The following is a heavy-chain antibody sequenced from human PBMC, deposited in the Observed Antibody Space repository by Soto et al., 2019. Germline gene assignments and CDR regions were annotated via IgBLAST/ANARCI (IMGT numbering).Heavy chain of an antibody. CDR3: AGSGYYTNYFYY. D-gene: IGHD3-22*01. CDR1: GGSISSGDYS. J-gene: IGHJ4*02. Sequence: SETLSLTCAVSGGSISSGDYSWSWIRQPPGKGLEWIGYIYHSGSTYYNPSLKNQLTISVDRSKNQFSLKLSSVTTANTAVYYCAGSGYYTNYFYYWGQENLVTISS. V-gene: IGHV4-30-2*01. CDR2: IYHSGST.